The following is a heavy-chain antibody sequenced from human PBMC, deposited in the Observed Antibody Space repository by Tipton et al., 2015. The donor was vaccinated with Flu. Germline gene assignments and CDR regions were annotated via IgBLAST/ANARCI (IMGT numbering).Heavy chain of an antibody. CDR3: ARRSWDS. J-gene: IGHJ4*02. V-gene: IGHV1-18*01. Sequence: QLVQSGAEVKKPGASVKLSCKASGYSFTSYEITWVRQAPGQGLELVGWISGYNGNTKYTQKFQGRVTMTADTPTTTAFMELTSLTSADTAVYYCARRSWDSWGQGTLVTVSS. CDR1: GYSFTSYE. CDR2: ISGYNGNT.